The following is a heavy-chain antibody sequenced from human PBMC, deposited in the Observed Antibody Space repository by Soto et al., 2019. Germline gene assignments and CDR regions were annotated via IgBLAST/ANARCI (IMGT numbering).Heavy chain of an antibody. D-gene: IGHD3-10*01. J-gene: IGHJ4*02. CDR3: ARSFGASDYFDS. V-gene: IGHV5-10-1*01. CDR1: GYSFTSYL. CDR2: IDHSDSDS. Sequence: PGESLKISCRGSGYSFTSYLISWVRQIPGKGLEWMGRIDHSDSDSNYSPSIQGHVTISADKSITTAYLQWNSLKASDTAMYYCARSFGASDYFDSWGQGTLVTVSS.